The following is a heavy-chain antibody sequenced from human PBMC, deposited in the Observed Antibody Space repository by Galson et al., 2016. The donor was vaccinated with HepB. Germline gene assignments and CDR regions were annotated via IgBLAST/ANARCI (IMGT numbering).Heavy chain of an antibody. D-gene: IGHD3-16*01. CDR1: GFAFDDYG. CDR3: ARPRGTSYYYYGMDV. J-gene: IGHJ6*02. CDR2: FNWNGDGT. V-gene: IGHV3-20*04. Sequence: SLRLSCAASGFAFDDYGMSWVRQAPGKGLEWVSGFNWNGDGTDYADSVKGRFTISKDNSKNTLYLQINSLRGEDTAVYYCARPRGTSYYYYGMDVWGQGTTVSVSS.